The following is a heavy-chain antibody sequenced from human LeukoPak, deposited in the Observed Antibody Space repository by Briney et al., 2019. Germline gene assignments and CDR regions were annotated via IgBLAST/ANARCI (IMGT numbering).Heavy chain of an antibody. CDR3: ARDSTLGSGDFDP. CDR1: GFTVSSNF. CDR2: ISSSSSYI. V-gene: IGHV3-21*01. D-gene: IGHD3-10*01. J-gene: IGHJ5*02. Sequence: PGGSLRLSCAASGFTVSSNFMAWVRQAPGKGLEWVSSISSSSSYIYYADSVKGRFTISRDNAKNSLYLQMNSLRAEDTAVYYCARDSTLGSGDFDPWGQGTLVTVSS.